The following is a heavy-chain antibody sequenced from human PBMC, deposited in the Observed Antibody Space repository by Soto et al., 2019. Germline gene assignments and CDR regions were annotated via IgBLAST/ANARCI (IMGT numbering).Heavy chain of an antibody. J-gene: IGHJ4*02. V-gene: IGHV1-2*02. CDR2: INSVSVGA. CDR1: GNTHTIYF. CDR3: ARGGSYYAQ. Sequence: QVEMVQSGAEVKQPGASVRVSCKASGNTHTIYFIHWLRQASGQGLEWMGWINSVSVGANYTPRFQGRLSMTRDRSCATAFLDLSGLRSDDTAVYYCARGGSYYAQWGQGTLVTVSS. D-gene: IGHD3-10*01.